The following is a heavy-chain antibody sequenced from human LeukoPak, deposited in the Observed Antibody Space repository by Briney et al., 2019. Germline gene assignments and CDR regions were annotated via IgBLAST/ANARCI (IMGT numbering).Heavy chain of an antibody. D-gene: IGHD3-3*01. V-gene: IGHV3-30*03. CDR3: ARDRAWNYFDY. CDR2: ISNDGSRK. CDR1: GFTFSRHG. Sequence: QTGRSLRLSCAPSGFTFSRHGMHWVRQAPGKGLEWVAIISNDGSRKYYAHSVEGRFTISRDNSKNTLYLQMDSLRAGDTAVYYCARDRAWNYFDYWGQGTLVTVSS. J-gene: IGHJ4*02.